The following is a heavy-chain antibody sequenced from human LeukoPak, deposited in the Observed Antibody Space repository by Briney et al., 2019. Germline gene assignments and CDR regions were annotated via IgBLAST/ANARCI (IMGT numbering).Heavy chain of an antibody. V-gene: IGHV4-59*01. J-gene: IGHJ6*02. CDR2: IYYTGST. D-gene: IGHD3-10*01. CDR1: GDSITSYY. Sequence: SETLSLTCIVSGDSITSYYWNWIRQPPGQGLEWIGHIYYTGSTKYNPSLKSRVTISVDTSKNQFSLKLSSVTAADTAVYYCARVGPYGSGSISYYYYGMDVWGQGTTVTVSS. CDR3: ARVGPYGSGSISYYYYGMDV.